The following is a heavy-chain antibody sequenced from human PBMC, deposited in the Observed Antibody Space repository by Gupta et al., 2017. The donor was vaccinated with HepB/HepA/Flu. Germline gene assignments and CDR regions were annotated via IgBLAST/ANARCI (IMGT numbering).Heavy chain of an antibody. CDR3: ARAAEDYDYVWGSYRYTEQMGAFDI. J-gene: IGHJ3*02. V-gene: IGHV1-2*02. CDR1: GYTFTGYY. D-gene: IGHD3-16*02. Sequence: QVQLVQSGAEVKKPGASVKVSCKASGYTFTGYYMHWVRQAPGQGLEWMGWINPNSGGTNYAQKFQGRVTMTRDTSISTAYMELSRLRSDDTAVYYCARAAEDYDYVWGSYRYTEQMGAFDIWGQGTMVTVSS. CDR2: INPNSGGT.